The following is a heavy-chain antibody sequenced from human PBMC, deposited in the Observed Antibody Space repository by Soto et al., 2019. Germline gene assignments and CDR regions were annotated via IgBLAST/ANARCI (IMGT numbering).Heavy chain of an antibody. CDR2: IYYSGST. V-gene: IGHV4-59*08. CDR1: GGSISSYY. J-gene: IGHJ4*02. Sequence: SETLSLTCTVSGGSISSYYWSWIRQPPGKGLEWIGYIYYSGSTNYNPSLKSRVTISVDTSKNQFSLKLSSVTAADTAVYYCARRWGYTFDYWGQGTLVTVSS. CDR3: ARRWGYTFDY. D-gene: IGHD5-12*01.